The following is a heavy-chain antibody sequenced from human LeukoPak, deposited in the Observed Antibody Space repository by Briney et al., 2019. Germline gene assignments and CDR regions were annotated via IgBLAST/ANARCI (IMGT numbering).Heavy chain of an antibody. J-gene: IGHJ4*02. D-gene: IGHD3-22*01. Sequence: AGGSLRLSCAASGFTFSSYSMNWVRQAPGKGLDWVSSISSSSSYIYYADSVKGRFTISRDNAKNSLYLQMNSLRAEDTAVYYCARGLDSSGYPPFDYWGQGTLVTVSS. V-gene: IGHV3-21*01. CDR3: ARGLDSSGYPPFDY. CDR2: ISSSSSYI. CDR1: GFTFSSYS.